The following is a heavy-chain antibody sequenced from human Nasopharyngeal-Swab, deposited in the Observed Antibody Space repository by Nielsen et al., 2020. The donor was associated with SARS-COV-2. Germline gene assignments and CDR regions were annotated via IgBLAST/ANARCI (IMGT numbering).Heavy chain of an antibody. Sequence: SVKVSCKASGGTFSSYAISWVRQAPGQGLEWMGGIIPIFGTANYAQKFQGRVTITADESTSTAYMELSSLRSEDTAVYYCARAGSFKAAAGTGYFQHWGQGTLVTVSS. CDR3: ARAGSFKAAAGTGYFQH. D-gene: IGHD6-13*01. CDR1: GGTFSSYA. J-gene: IGHJ1*01. CDR2: IIPIFGTA. V-gene: IGHV1-69*13.